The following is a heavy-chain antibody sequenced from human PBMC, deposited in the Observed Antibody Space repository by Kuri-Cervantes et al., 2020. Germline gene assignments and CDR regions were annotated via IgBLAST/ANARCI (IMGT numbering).Heavy chain of an antibody. Sequence: GSLRLSCSIYGGSFSGYYWSWIRQAPGKGLEWIGEITHRGGTTYNPSLKSRVTISVDTSKNQFSLRLSSVTAADTAVYYCARLTDSHYDSSEYYGDNWFDPWGQGTLVTVSS. J-gene: IGHJ5*02. D-gene: IGHD3-22*01. CDR3: ARLTDSHYDSSEYYGDNWFDP. CDR1: GGSFSGYY. CDR2: ITHRGGT. V-gene: IGHV4-34*01.